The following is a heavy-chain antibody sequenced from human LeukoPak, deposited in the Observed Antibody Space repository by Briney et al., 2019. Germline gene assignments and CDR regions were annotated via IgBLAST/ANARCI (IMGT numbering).Heavy chain of an antibody. D-gene: IGHD6-13*01. J-gene: IGHJ4*02. CDR2: ISASGGST. CDR1: GFTFSSYG. Sequence: GGSLRLSCAASGFTFSSYGMSWVRQAPGKGLKWVSDISASGGSTYYADSVKGRFTISRDNSKKTLHLQMNSLRAEDTAIYYRAKASSAGDSSSWNYWGQGILVTVSS. V-gene: IGHV3-23*01. CDR3: AKASSAGDSSSWNY.